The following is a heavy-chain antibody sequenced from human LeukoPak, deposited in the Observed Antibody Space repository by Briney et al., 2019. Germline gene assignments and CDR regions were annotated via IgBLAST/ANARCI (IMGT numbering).Heavy chain of an antibody. CDR2: ISYDGSNK. V-gene: IGHV3-30-3*01. D-gene: IGHD2-15*01. J-gene: IGHJ3*02. CDR3: VKDKDVVVVAARDAFDI. Sequence: GRSLRLSCAASGFTFSSYAMHWVRQAPGKGLEWVAVISYDGSNKYYADSVKGRFTISRDNSKNTLYLQMNSLRAEDTAVYYCVKDKDVVVVAARDAFDIWGQGTMVTVSS. CDR1: GFTFSSYA.